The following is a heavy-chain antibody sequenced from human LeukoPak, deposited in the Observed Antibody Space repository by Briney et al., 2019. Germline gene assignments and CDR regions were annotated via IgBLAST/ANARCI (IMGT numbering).Heavy chain of an antibody. J-gene: IGHJ4*02. Sequence: ASVKVSCKACGGTFSSYAISWVRQAPGQGLEWMGRIIPILGIANYAQKFQGRVTITADKSTSTAYMELSSLRSEDTAMYYCARTINTAMVTGFDYWGQGTLVTVSS. CDR3: ARTINTAMVTGFDY. CDR2: IIPILGIA. V-gene: IGHV1-69*04. D-gene: IGHD5-18*01. CDR1: GGTFSSYA.